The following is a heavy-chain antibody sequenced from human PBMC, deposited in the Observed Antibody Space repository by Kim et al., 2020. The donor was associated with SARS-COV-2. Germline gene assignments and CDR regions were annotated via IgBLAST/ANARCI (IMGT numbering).Heavy chain of an antibody. CDR2: IYYSGST. D-gene: IGHD6-13*01. V-gene: IGHV4-39*01. CDR1: GGSISSSSYY. CDR3: ARHRRAFRIAAAGLYFDY. J-gene: IGHJ4*02. Sequence: SETLSLTCTVSGGSISSSSYYWGWIRQPPGKGLEWIGSIYYSGSTYYNPSLKSRVTISVDTSKNQFSLKLSSVTAADTAVYYCARHRRAFRIAAAGLYFDYWGQGTLVTVSS.